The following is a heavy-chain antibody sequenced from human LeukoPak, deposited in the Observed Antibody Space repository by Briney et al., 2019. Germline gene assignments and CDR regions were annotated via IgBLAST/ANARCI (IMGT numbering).Heavy chain of an antibody. Sequence: GVSLRLSCAASGFTFGSYAMSWVRQAPGKGLEWVSAISGSGGSTYYADSVKGRFTISRDNSKNTLYLQMNSLRAEDTAVYYCAKDGPIAVAGTFDYWGQGTLVTVSS. V-gene: IGHV3-23*01. CDR1: GFTFGSYA. CDR3: AKDGPIAVAGTFDY. D-gene: IGHD6-19*01. CDR2: ISGSGGST. J-gene: IGHJ4*02.